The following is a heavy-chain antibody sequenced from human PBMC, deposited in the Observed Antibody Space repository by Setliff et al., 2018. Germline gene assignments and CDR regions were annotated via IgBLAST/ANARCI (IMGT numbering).Heavy chain of an antibody. CDR3: ARTHDSSGYHDAFDI. D-gene: IGHD3-22*01. V-gene: IGHV5-51*01. Sequence: PGESLKISCKGSGYTFTSYWIGWVRQMPGKGLEWMGIIYPGDSDTRYSPSFQGQVTISADKSITTAYLQWSSLRASDTAMYYCARTHDSSGYHDAFDIWGQGTMVTVSS. CDR1: GYTFTSYW. J-gene: IGHJ3*02. CDR2: IYPGDSDT.